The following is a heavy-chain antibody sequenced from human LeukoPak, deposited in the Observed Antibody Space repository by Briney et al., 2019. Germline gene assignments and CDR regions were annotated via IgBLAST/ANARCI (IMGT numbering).Heavy chain of an antibody. J-gene: IGHJ5*02. Sequence: PSETLSLTCTVSGGSISSYYWSWIRQPPGKGLEWIGYIYYSRSTNYNPSLKSRVTISVDTSKNQFSLKLSSVTAADTAVYYCARAIVDTAMEHNWFDPWGQGTLVTVSS. CDR3: ARAIVDTAMEHNWFDP. CDR1: GGSISSYY. V-gene: IGHV4-59*01. D-gene: IGHD5-18*01. CDR2: IYYSRST.